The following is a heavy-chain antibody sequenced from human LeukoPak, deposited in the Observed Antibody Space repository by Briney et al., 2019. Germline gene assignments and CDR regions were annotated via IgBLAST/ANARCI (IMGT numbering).Heavy chain of an antibody. J-gene: IGHJ6*03. D-gene: IGHD6-6*01. CDR1: GYTFTGYY. CDR2: INPNSGGT. CDR3: ARLEYSSSPSYYYYYMDV. V-gene: IGHV1-2*02. Sequence: ASVKVSCKASGYTFTGYYMHWVRQAPGQGLEWMGWINPNSGGTNYAQKFQGRVTMTRDTSISTAYMELSRLRSDDTAVYYCARLEYSSSPSYYYYYMDVWGKGTTVTVSS.